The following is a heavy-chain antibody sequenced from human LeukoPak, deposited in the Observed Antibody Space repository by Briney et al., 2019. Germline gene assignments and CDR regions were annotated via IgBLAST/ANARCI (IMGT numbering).Heavy chain of an antibody. CDR2: INPNNGGT. D-gene: IGHD5-18*01. Sequence: ASVKASCKASGYTFTGYYMHWVRQAPGQGLEWMGWINPNNGGTNYAQKFQGRVTMTRDTSISTAYMELNRLRSDDTAVYYRARDPYSNYFDYWGQGTLVTVSS. CDR1: GYTFTGYY. J-gene: IGHJ4*02. CDR3: ARDPYSNYFDY. V-gene: IGHV1-2*02.